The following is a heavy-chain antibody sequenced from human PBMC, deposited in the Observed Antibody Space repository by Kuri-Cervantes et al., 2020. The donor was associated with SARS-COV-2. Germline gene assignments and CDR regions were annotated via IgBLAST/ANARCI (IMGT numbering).Heavy chain of an antibody. Sequence: ASVKVSCKASGYTFTSYGISWVRQAPGQGLEWMGWISAYNGNTNYAQKFQGRVTMTRDMSISTAYMELSSLRSEDTAVYYCAADGKQWLDYYYGMDVWGQGTTVTVSS. J-gene: IGHJ6*02. CDR1: GYTFTSYG. CDR3: AADGKQWLDYYYGMDV. V-gene: IGHV1-18*04. D-gene: IGHD6-19*01. CDR2: ISAYNGNT.